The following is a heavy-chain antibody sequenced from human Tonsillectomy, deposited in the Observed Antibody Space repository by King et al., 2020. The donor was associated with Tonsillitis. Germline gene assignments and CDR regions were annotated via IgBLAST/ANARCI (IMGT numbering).Heavy chain of an antibody. D-gene: IGHD6-13*01. Sequence: VQLQQSGPGQVKPSQTLSLTCAISGDSVSSNSAAWNWIRQSPSRGLEWLGRTYYRSKWYNDYAVSVKSRITINPDTSKNQFSLQLNSVTPEDTAVYYCARITLDNSSSWYGYYYYYMDVWGKGTTVTVSS. CDR2: TYYRSKWYN. CDR3: ARITLDNSSSWYGYYYYYMDV. J-gene: IGHJ6*03. V-gene: IGHV6-1*01. CDR1: GDSVSSNSAA.